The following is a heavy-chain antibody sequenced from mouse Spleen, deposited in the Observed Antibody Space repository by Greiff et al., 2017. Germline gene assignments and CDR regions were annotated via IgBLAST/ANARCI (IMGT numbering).Heavy chain of an antibody. CDR2: IYPGSGNT. V-gene: IGHV1-66*01. CDR1: GYSFTSYY. J-gene: IGHJ4*01. D-gene: IGHD2-4*01. Sequence: QVQLQQSGPELVKPGASVKISCKASGYSFTSYYIHWVKQRPGQGLEWIGWIYPGSGNTKYNEKFKGKATLTADTSSSTAYMQLSSLTSEDSAVYYCARVYYDYDERAMDYWGQGTSVTVSS. CDR3: ARVYYDYDERAMDY.